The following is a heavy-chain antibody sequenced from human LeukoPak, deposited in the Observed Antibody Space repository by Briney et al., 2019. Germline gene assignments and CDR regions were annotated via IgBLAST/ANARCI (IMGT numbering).Heavy chain of an antibody. V-gene: IGHV4-38-2*02. J-gene: IGHJ4*02. CDR2: IYHSGST. CDR3: ARGGGLKTFDY. CDR1: GYSISSGYY. Sequence: SETLSLTCTVSGYSISSGYYWGWIRQPPGKGLEWIGSIYHSGSTYYNPSLKSRVTISVDTSKNQFSLKLSSVTAADTAVYYCARGGGLKTFDYWGQGSLVTVSS. D-gene: IGHD3-16*01.